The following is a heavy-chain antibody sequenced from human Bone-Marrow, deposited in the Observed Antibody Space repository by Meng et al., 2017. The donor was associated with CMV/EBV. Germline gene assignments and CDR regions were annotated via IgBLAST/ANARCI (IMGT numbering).Heavy chain of an antibody. Sequence: GFTFRRYTMLWVRQAPGKGLEWVAFIRYGGSNKYYADSVKGRFTISRDNSKNTLYLQMNSLRAEDTAVYYCARSQVVPAAGYYFDYWGQGTLVTVSS. J-gene: IGHJ4*02. CDR1: GFTFRRYT. CDR3: ARSQVVPAAGYYFDY. D-gene: IGHD2-2*01. CDR2: IRYGGSNK. V-gene: IGHV3-30*02.